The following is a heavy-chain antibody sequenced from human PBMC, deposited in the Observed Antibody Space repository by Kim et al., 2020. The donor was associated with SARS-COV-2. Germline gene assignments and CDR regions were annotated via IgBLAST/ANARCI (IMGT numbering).Heavy chain of an antibody. J-gene: IGHJ4*02. CDR2: IYYSGST. D-gene: IGHD5-12*01. CDR3: ARGLSGYDSVYFDY. CDR1: GGSISSGGYY. V-gene: IGHV4-31*03. Sequence: SETLSLTCTVSGGSISSGGYYWSWIRQHPGKGLEWIGYIYYSGSTYYNPSLKSRVTISVDTSKNQFSLKLSSVTAADTAVYYCARGLSGYDSVYFDYWGQGTLVTVSS.